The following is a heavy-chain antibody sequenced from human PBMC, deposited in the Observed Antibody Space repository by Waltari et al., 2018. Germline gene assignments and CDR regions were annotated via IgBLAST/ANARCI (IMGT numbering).Heavy chain of an antibody. CDR3: ARGRFRPRFYYMDV. V-gene: IGHV4-31*03. CDR2: IYYSGST. J-gene: IGHJ6*03. Sequence: QVQLQESGPGLVKPSQTLSLTCTVSDGSISTGRYYWRWIRQHPGKGLEWIGYIYYSGSTYYNPSLKSRVTISVDTSKNQFSLKLSSVTAADTAVYYCARGRFRPRFYYMDVWGKGTTVTVSS. CDR1: DGSISTGRYY.